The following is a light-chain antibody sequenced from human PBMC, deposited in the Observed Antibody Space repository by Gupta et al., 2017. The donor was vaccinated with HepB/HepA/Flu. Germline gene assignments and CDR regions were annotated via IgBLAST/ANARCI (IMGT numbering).Light chain of an antibody. J-gene: IGLJ2*01. CDR1: ILSKRY. CDR2: KDS. V-gene: IGLV3-25*03. CDR3: QSTDNKGPVL. Sequence: SSELTQPPSASVSPGQTARTICSGDILSKRYAYWYQQKPGQAPLFVIYKDSERPSWIPERFSGSSSATTVTLIISGVQAEDEADYYCQSTDNKGPVLFGGGTKLTVL.